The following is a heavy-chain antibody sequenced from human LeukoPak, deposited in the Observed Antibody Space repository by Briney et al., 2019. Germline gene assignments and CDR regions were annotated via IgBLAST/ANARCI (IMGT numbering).Heavy chain of an antibody. D-gene: IGHD2-2*01. CDR1: GFTFSSYA. Sequence: GGSLRLSCAASGFTFSSYAMSWVRQAPGKGLEWVSAISGSGGSTYYADSVKGRFTISRDNSKNTLYLQMNSLRAEDTAVYYCARSLGYCSSTSCYLPLVTPMDVWGQGTTVTVSS. J-gene: IGHJ6*02. CDR2: ISGSGGST. V-gene: IGHV3-23*01. CDR3: ARSLGYCSSTSCYLPLVTPMDV.